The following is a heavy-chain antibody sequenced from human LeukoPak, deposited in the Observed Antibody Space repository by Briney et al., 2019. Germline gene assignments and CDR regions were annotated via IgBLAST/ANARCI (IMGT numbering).Heavy chain of an antibody. CDR1: GYTFTSYA. D-gene: IGHD1-26*01. Sequence: ASVKVSCKASGYTFTSYAMHWVRQAPGQRLEWMGWINAGNGNTKYSQKFQGRVTITRDTSASTAYMELSSLRSEDTAVYYCARAVALREWELLRYWGQGTLVTVSS. J-gene: IGHJ4*02. V-gene: IGHV1-3*01. CDR2: INAGNGNT. CDR3: ARAVALREWELLRY.